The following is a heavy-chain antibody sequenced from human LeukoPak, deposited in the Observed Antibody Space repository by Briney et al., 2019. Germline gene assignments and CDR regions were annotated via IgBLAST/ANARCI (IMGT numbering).Heavy chain of an antibody. J-gene: IGHJ4*02. Sequence: SETLSLTCAVYGGSFSGYYWSWIRQPPGKGLEWIGEINHSGSTNYNPSLKSRVTISVDTSKNQFSLKLSSVTATDTAVYYCARGRTYRIAAAGATDYWGQGTLVTVSS. CDR2: INHSGST. CDR1: GGSFSGYY. V-gene: IGHV4-34*01. CDR3: ARGRTYRIAAAGATDY. D-gene: IGHD6-13*01.